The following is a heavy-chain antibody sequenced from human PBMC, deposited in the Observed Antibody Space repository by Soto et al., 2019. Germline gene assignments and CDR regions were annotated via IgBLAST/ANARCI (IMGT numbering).Heavy chain of an antibody. V-gene: IGHV3-48*02. D-gene: IGHD2-21*02. CDR1: EFTFSGSS. CDR2: ISSSGGTI. CDR3: ARDRVVTVESDYFFGMDI. Sequence: GGSLRLSCVASEFTFSGSSMNWVRQAPGKGLEWVSYISSSGGTIYYGDSVKGRFTISRDNGKNSLFLQMNSLRDADTAVYYCARDRVVTVESDYFFGMDIWGQGTAVTVSS. J-gene: IGHJ6*02.